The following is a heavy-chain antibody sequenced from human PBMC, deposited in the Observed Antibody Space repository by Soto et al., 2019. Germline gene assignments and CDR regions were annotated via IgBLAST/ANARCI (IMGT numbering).Heavy chain of an antibody. V-gene: IGHV4-59*01. CDR2: IYYSGST. CDR3: ARVGSSSWYWFDP. CDR1: GGSISSYY. Sequence: QVQLQESGPGLVKPSETLSLTCTVSGGSISSYYWSWIRQPPGKGLEWIGYIYYSGSTNYNPSLTSRATISVDTSKNQFSLKLSSVTAADTAVYYCARVGSSSWYWFDPWGQGTLVTVSS. J-gene: IGHJ5*02. D-gene: IGHD6-13*01.